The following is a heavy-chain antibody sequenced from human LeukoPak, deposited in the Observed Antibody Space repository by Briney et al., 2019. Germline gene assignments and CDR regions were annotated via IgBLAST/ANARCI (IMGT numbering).Heavy chain of an antibody. CDR3: ARLYYDSSGYYQICYFDY. Sequence: SETLSLTCTVSGGSISSSSYYWGWIRQPPGKGLEWVGRIYYSGSTYYNPSLKSRVTISVDTSKNQFSLNLSSETAADTAVYYCARLYYDSSGYYQICYFDYWGQGTLVTVSS. CDR1: GGSISSSSYY. D-gene: IGHD3-22*01. J-gene: IGHJ4*02. CDR2: IYYSGST. V-gene: IGHV4-39*01.